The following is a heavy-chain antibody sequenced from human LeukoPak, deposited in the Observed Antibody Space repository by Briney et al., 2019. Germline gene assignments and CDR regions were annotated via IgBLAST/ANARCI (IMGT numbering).Heavy chain of an antibody. D-gene: IGHD5-12*01. CDR1: GFTFDDYA. CDR3: AKDDIATIDY. J-gene: IGHJ4*02. V-gene: IGHV3-43D*03. CDR2: ISWDGGST. Sequence: GGSLRLSCAASGFTFDDYAMHWVRQAPGKGLEWVSLISWDGGSTYYADSVKGRFTISRDNSKNSLYLQMNSLRAEDTALYYCAKDDIATIDYWGQGTLVTVSS.